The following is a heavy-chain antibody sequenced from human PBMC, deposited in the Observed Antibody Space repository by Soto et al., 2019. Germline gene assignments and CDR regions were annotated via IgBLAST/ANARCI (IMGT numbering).Heavy chain of an antibody. CDR2: INHSGST. J-gene: IGHJ4*02. Sequence: PSETLSLTCAVYCGSFSGYYWSWIRQPPGKGLEWIGEINHSGSTNYNPSLKSRVTISVDTSKNQFSLKLSSVTAADTAVYYCARGRHYYDSSGYSRFDYWGQGTLVTVSS. D-gene: IGHD3-22*01. CDR1: CGSFSGYY. V-gene: IGHV4-34*01. CDR3: ARGRHYYDSSGYSRFDY.